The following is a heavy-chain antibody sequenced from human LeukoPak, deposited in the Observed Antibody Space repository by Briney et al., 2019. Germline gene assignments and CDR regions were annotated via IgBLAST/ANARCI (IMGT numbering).Heavy chain of an antibody. J-gene: IGHJ4*02. D-gene: IGHD5-24*01. Sequence: PGGSLRLSCAASGFTVSSTYMSWVRQAPGEGLEWVSVVYSGGSTFYADSVKGRFTISRDNSKNTLYLQVNSLRVEDTAVYYCAREGRESYYFDYWGQGTLVTVSS. CDR3: AREGRESYYFDY. V-gene: IGHV3-66*01. CDR2: VYSGGST. CDR1: GFTVSSTY.